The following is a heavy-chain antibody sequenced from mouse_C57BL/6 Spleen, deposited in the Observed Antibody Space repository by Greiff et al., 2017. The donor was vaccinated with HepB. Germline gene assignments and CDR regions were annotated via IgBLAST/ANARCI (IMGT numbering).Heavy chain of an antibody. CDR2: IYPGSGST. Sequence: QVHVKQSGAELVKPGASVKMSCKASGYTFTSYWITWVKQRPGQGLEWIGDIYPGSGSTNYNEKFKSKATLTVDTSSSTAYMQLSSLTSEDSAVYYCARGVTGTLDYWGQGTTLTVSS. J-gene: IGHJ2*01. V-gene: IGHV1-55*01. D-gene: IGHD4-1*01. CDR1: GYTFTSYW. CDR3: ARGVTGTLDY.